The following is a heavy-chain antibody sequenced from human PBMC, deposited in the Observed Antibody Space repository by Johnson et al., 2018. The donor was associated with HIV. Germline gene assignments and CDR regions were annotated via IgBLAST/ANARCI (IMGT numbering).Heavy chain of an antibody. D-gene: IGHD3-10*01. CDR3: ARDRGSGAFDI. CDR1: GFTFITYA. J-gene: IGHJ3*02. Sequence: EVQLLESGGGLVQPGGSLRLSCAASGFTFITYAVHWVRQAPGKGLEYVSGISANGGSTYYANSVKGRFTTSRDNSKNTLYLQMGSLRAEDMAVYYCARDRGSGAFDIWGQGTMVTVSS. V-gene: IGHV3-64*01. CDR2: ISANGGST.